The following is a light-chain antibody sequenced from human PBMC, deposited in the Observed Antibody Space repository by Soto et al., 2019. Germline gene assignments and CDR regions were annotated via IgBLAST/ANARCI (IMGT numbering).Light chain of an antibody. Sequence: EIVLTQSPGTLSLSPGERATLSCRARQSVSRSYLAWYQQKPGQAPRLLLYGASSRATGIPDRFSGSGSGTEFTLNISRLEAEYFAVYYCQHYGSSPPWAFGQGTKVEIK. V-gene: IGKV3-20*01. CDR2: GAS. CDR1: QSVSRSY. J-gene: IGKJ1*01. CDR3: QHYGSSPPWA.